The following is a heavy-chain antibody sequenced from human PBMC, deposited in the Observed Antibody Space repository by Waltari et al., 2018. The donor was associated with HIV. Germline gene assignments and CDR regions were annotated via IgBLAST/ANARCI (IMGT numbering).Heavy chain of an antibody. CDR3: LPDYDILTGYLAFDY. V-gene: IGHV3-49*03. D-gene: IGHD3-9*01. CDR1: GFTFGDYA. J-gene: IGHJ4*02. CDR2: IRSKAYGGTT. Sequence: EVQLVESGGGLVQPGRSLRLSCTASGFTFGDYAMSWFRQAPGKGLKWVSFIRSKAYGGTTEYAASVKGRFTISRDDSKSIAYLQMNSLKTEDTAVYYCLPDYDILTGYLAFDYWGQGTLVTVSS.